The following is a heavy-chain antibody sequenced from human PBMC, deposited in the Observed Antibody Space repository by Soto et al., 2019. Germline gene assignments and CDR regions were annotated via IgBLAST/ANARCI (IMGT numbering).Heavy chain of an antibody. CDR1: GFTFSSYD. D-gene: IGHD4-17*01. Sequence: EVQLLESGGGLVQPGGSLRLSCAASGFTFSSYDMSWVRQTPGKGLQWVSAMSASGGSTHYADSVKGRVTISRDNSKNTLYLQMNSLRGEDTAIYYCAKAAYGDYAYGMDVWGQGTTVTVSS. CDR2: MSASGGST. CDR3: AKAAYGDYAYGMDV. J-gene: IGHJ6*02. V-gene: IGHV3-23*01.